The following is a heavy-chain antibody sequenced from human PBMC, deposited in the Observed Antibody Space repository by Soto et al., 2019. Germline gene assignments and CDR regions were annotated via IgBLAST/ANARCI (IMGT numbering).Heavy chain of an antibody. J-gene: IGHJ3*02. CDR3: ARDILLWFGELPPRAHDAFDI. CDR2: INYSGST. V-gene: IGHV4-31*03. D-gene: IGHD3-10*01. CDR1: GGSISSGGYF. Sequence: QVQLQESGPGLVKPSQTLSLTCTVSGGSISSGGYFWSWIRQHPGKGLEWIGDINYSGSTYSNPSLKSRVTISVDTSKYQFSLKLSTVTAAATAVYYCARDILLWFGELPPRAHDAFDIRGQGTMVTVSS.